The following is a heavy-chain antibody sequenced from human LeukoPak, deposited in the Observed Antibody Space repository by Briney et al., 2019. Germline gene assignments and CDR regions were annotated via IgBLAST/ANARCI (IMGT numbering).Heavy chain of an antibody. CDR2: INSDGSST. CDR3: ASGGHGYSGYDPDFDY. CDR1: GFTFSSDW. J-gene: IGHJ4*02. V-gene: IGHV3-74*01. Sequence: GGSLRLSCAAPGFTFSSDWMHWVRQAPGKGLVWVSRINSDGSSTNYADSVKGRFTISRDNAKNTLYLQMNSLRAEDTAVYYCASGGHGYSGYDPDFDYWGQGTLVTVSS. D-gene: IGHD5-12*01.